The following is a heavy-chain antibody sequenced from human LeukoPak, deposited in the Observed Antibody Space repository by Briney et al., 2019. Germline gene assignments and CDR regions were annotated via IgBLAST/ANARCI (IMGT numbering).Heavy chain of an antibody. Sequence: GGSLRLSCVFSGIPFNRYGMHWVRQAPGKGLEWLAVASTDEISQTYADSVKGRFIISRDTSRNTLNLQMNNLTPEDTAVYYCAAFIATKLDNWGQGILVSVSS. CDR2: ASTDEISQ. V-gene: IGHV3-30*03. CDR3: AAFIATKLDN. J-gene: IGHJ4*02. CDR1: GIPFNRYG. D-gene: IGHD2-15*01.